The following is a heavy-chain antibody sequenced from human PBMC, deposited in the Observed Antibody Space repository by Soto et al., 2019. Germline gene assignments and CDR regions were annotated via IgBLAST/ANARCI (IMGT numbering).Heavy chain of an antibody. J-gene: IGHJ4*02. CDR2: ISGSGGST. D-gene: IGHD2-15*01. CDR1: GFTFSSYA. Sequence: PGGSLRLSCAASGFTFSSYAMSWVRQAPGKGLEWVSAISGSGGSTYYADSVKGRFTIFRDNAKNSLYLQMNSLRAEDTAVYYCATLGRYCSGGSCYYFYDWGQGTLVTVSS. V-gene: IGHV3-23*01. CDR3: ATLGRYCSGGSCYYFYD.